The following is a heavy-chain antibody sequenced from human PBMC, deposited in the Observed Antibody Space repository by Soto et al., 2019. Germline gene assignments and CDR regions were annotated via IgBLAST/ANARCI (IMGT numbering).Heavy chain of an antibody. CDR2: INHSGST. CDR1: GESFSGYY. J-gene: IGHJ4*02. CDR3: ARGFFCGGTS. Sequence: PSENLSLTCAVYGESFSGYYWSWIRQPPGKGLEWIGEINHSGSTNYNPSLKSRVTISVDTSKNQFSLKLSSVTAAPTAVYDCARGFFCGGTSWGQGTLVTVSS. D-gene: IGHD2-15*01. V-gene: IGHV4-34*01.